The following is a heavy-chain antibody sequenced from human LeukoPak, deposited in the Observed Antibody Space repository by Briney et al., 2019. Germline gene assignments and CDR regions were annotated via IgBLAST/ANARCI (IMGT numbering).Heavy chain of an antibody. CDR3: ARRSNDYDFWSGPRGGYYYYMDV. V-gene: IGHV4-39*01. CDR2: IYYGGST. CDR1: GGSLSSSSYY. D-gene: IGHD3-3*01. Sequence: LETLSLTRTVSGGSLSSSSYYWGWIRQPPGKGLGWIGSIYYGGSTYYNPSLKRRVTISVDTSKNQFSLKLSSVTAADTAVYYCARRSNDYDFWSGPRGGYYYYMDVWGKGTTVTVSS. J-gene: IGHJ6*03.